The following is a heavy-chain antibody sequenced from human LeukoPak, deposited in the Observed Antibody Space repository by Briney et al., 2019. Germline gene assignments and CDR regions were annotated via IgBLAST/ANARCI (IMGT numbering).Heavy chain of an antibody. CDR2: ISSGSSYI. D-gene: IGHD1-26*01. CDR1: GFTFNRYS. CDR3: ARQVGVDDAFDI. V-gene: IGHV3-21*01. J-gene: IGHJ3*02. Sequence: PGRSLSPSCAASGFTFNRYSMKWVREAPGKGLEWVSSISSGSSYIFYADSVKARFTISRDNAKNSLYLQMNSLRAEDTAVYYCARQVGVDDAFDIWGQGTMVTISS.